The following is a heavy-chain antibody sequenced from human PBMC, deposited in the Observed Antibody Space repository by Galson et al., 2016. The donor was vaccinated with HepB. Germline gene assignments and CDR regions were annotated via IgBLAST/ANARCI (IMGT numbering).Heavy chain of an antibody. CDR2: INWNSGTV. J-gene: IGHJ4*02. Sequence: SLRLSCAASGFTFDDHAMHWVRHAPGKGLEWVAGINWNSGTVFYADSVKGRFTISRDNNKNSVYLQMDTLSVEDTAFYFCARDPYQWLSKYYFAYWGQGALVTVSS. D-gene: IGHD2-2*01. CDR3: ARDPYQWLSKYYFAY. V-gene: IGHV3-9*01. CDR1: GFTFDDHA.